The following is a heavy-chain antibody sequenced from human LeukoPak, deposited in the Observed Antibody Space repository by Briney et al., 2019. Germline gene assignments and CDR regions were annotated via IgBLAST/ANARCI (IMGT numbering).Heavy chain of an antibody. V-gene: IGHV1-24*01. J-gene: IGHJ6*02. CDR1: GYTLTELS. Sequence: ASVKVSCKVSGYTLTELSMHWVRQAPGKGLEWMGGFDPEDGETIYAQKFQGRVTMTEDTSTDTAYMELSSLRSEDTAVYYCARKGYSYGFAPWVEREYYYGMDVWGQGTTVTVSS. CDR2: FDPEDGET. CDR3: ARKGYSYGFAPWVEREYYYGMDV. D-gene: IGHD5-18*01.